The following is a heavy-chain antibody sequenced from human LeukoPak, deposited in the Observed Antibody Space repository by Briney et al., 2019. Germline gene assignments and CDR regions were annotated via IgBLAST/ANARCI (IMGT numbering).Heavy chain of an antibody. CDR1: GFTFSSYW. Sequence: GGSLRLSCAASGFTFSSYWMSWVRQAPGKGLEWVANIKQDGSEKYYVDSVKGRFTISRDNAKNSLYLQMNSLGAEDTAVYYCARGGMDYYDSSGLGGAFDIWGQGTMVTVSS. J-gene: IGHJ3*02. D-gene: IGHD3-22*01. V-gene: IGHV3-7*01. CDR2: IKQDGSEK. CDR3: ARGGMDYYDSSGLGGAFDI.